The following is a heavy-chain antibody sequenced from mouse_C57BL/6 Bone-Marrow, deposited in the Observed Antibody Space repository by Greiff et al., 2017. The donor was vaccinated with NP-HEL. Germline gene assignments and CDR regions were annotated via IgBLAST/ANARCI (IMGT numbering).Heavy chain of an antibody. J-gene: IGHJ4*01. V-gene: IGHV1-15*01. CDR1: GYTFTDYE. Sequence: QVQLKESGAELVRPGASVTLSCKASGYTFTDYEMHWVKQTPVHGLEWIGAIDPETGGTAYNQKFKGKAILTADKSSSTAYMELRSLTSEDSAVYYCTREDSSGYYAMDYWGQGTSVTVSS. CDR3: TREDSSGYYAMDY. CDR2: IDPETGGT. D-gene: IGHD3-2*02.